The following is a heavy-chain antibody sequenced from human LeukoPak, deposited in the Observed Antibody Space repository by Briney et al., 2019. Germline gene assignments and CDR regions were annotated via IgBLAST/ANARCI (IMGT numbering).Heavy chain of an antibody. J-gene: IGHJ4*02. CDR3: AKDMQTWPRFPDY. V-gene: IGHV3-23*01. CDR1: GFTFSTYA. D-gene: IGHD5-12*01. Sequence: GGSLRLSCAASGFTFSTYAMTWVRQAPGKGLEWVSGISDSGSTTFYADSVKGRFTSSRDNPKNTLYLQINSLRAEDTAVYYCAKDMQTWPRFPDYWGQGTLVTVSS. CDR2: ISDSGSTT.